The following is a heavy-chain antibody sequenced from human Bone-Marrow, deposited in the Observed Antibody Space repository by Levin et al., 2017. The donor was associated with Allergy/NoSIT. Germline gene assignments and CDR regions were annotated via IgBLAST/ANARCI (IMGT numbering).Heavy chain of an antibody. J-gene: IGHJ3*02. CDR1: GYTFTDYY. D-gene: IGHD3-16*01. CDR3: ARGPNYGAFDI. V-gene: IGHV1-2*02. Sequence: GASVKVSCKASGYTFTDYYIHWMRQAPGQGLEWMGWINPNSGGTHFAPNFQDRVTMARDTSISTTYMELSRLTSDDTAVYYCARGPNYGAFDIWGQGTMVTVSS. CDR2: INPNSGGT.